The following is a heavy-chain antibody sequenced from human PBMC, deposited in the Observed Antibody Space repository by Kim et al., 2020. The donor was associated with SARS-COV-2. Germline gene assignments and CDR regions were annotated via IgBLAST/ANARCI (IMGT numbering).Heavy chain of an antibody. D-gene: IGHD6-19*01. V-gene: IGHV3-23*01. CDR3: AKDHPTSGWPAFDS. CDR2: VNNGGNA. Sequence: GGSLRLSCAASGFTFSSRAMSWVRQAPGKGPEWVASVNNGGNAYYADSVKGRFTVYRDITRDTLYLQMNSLRAEDTALYFCAKDHPTSGWPAFDSWGQETLVTVAS. J-gene: IGHJ4*02. CDR1: GFTFSSRA.